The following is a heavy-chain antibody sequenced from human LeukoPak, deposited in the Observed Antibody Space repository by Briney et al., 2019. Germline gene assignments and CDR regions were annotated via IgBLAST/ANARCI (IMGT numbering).Heavy chain of an antibody. CDR3: AIIWFGELLGGHDAFDI. Sequence: PSETLSLTCTVSGGSISSSSYYWGWIRQPPGKGLEWIGSIYYSGSTYYNPSLKSRVTISVDTSKNQFSLKLSSVTAADTAVYYCAIIWFGELLGGHDAFDIWGQGTMVTVSS. J-gene: IGHJ3*02. D-gene: IGHD3-10*01. CDR2: IYYSGST. V-gene: IGHV4-39*07. CDR1: GGSISSSSYY.